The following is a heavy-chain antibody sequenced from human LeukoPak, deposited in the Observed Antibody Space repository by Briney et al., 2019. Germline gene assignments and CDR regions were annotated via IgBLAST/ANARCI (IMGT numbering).Heavy chain of an antibody. V-gene: IGHV1-18*01. D-gene: IGHD2-15*01. CDR1: VYTFTSYG. CDR2: ISAYNGNT. J-gene: IGHJ4*02. CDR3: ARARLGYCSGGSCRTPPIDY. Sequence: ASVKVSCKASVYTFTSYGISWVRQAPGQDLEWMGWISAYNGNTNYTQKLQGRFTMTTDTSTSTAYMELRSLRSDDTAVYDCARARLGYCSGGSCRTPPIDYWGQGTLVTVSS.